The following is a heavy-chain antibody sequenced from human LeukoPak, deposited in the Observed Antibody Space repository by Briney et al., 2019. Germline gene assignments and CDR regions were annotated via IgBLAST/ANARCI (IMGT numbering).Heavy chain of an antibody. CDR2: IYYNGHT. Sequence: SETLSLTCTVSAGSISSSYWSWIRQPPGKGLESIGYIYYNGHTNYNPSLKSRVTISVDTSKNQFTLKLSSVTAADTAVYYCATILPANYYMDVWGKGTTVTVSS. J-gene: IGHJ6*03. V-gene: IGHV4-59*01. D-gene: IGHD2-21*01. CDR1: AGSISSSY. CDR3: ATILPANYYMDV.